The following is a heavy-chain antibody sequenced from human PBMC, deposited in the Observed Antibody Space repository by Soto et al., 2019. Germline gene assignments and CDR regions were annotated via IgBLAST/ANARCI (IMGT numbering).Heavy chain of an antibody. V-gene: IGHV1-46*03. CDR3: ARDTGYDHDAFDI. CDR1: GYSFITSYY. J-gene: IGHJ3*02. CDR2: INPTGSMT. Sequence: QVHLVQSGAEVKKPGASVKVSCKASGYSFITSYYMHWVRQAPGQGLEWMGIINPTGSMTKYAQRFQGRLTMTRDTSTSTDYMELTTLTSEDTAVYFCARDTGYDHDAFDIWGQGTMVTVSS. D-gene: IGHD5-12*01.